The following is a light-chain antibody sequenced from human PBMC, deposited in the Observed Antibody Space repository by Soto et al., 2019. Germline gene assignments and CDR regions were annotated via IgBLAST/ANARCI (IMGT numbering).Light chain of an antibody. CDR3: LQYNGYLWT. Sequence: DIQMTQSPSTLSASVGDRVSITCRASQSINSWLAWYQQKPGRAPKLLIYDASNLEITVPSRFSGSGSGTEFTLTISSLQTDDFATSYCLQYNGYLWTFGQGTKVEVK. V-gene: IGKV1-5*01. J-gene: IGKJ1*01. CDR2: DAS. CDR1: QSINSW.